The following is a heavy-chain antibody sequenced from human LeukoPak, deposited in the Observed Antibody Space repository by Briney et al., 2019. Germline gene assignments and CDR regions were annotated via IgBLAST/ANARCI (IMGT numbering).Heavy chain of an antibody. CDR1: GYTFTVYY. Sequence: GASVKVSFKASGYTFTVYYIHWVRQPPAQGLEWMGWSNPNSGGTNYAQKFQGRVTMTRDTSIITVYMELSRLRSDDTGVYYCARVKAAPPSDLDYWGQGTLVTVSS. V-gene: IGHV1-2*02. D-gene: IGHD6-6*01. J-gene: IGHJ4*02. CDR2: SNPNSGGT. CDR3: ARVKAAPPSDLDY.